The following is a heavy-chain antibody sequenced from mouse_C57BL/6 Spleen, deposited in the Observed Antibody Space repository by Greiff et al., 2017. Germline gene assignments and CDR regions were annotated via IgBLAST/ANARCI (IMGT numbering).Heavy chain of an antibody. J-gene: IGHJ2*01. V-gene: IGHV14-4*01. D-gene: IGHD1-1*02. CDR2: IDPENGDT. Sequence: VHVKQPGAELVRPGASVKLSCTASGFNIKDDYMHWVKQRPEQGLEWIGWIDPENGDTEYASKFQGKATITADTSSNTAYLQLSSLTSEDTAVYCCTTFGGLYYFDDWGQGTTLTVS. CDR1: GFNIKDDY. CDR3: TTFGGLYYFDD.